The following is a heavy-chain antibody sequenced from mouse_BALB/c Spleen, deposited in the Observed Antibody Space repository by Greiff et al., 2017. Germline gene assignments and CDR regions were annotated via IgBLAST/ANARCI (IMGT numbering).Heavy chain of an antibody. J-gene: IGHJ4*01. CDR1: GFTFSSYY. CDR3: ARRRLPYYYAMDY. Sequence: EVNVVESGGGLVKLGGSLKLSCAASGFTFSSYYMSWVRQTPEKRLELVAAINSNGGSTYYPDTVKGRFTISRDNAKNTLYLQMSSLKSEDTALYYCARRRLPYYYAMDYWGQGTSVTVSS. V-gene: IGHV5-6-2*01. CDR2: INSNGGST. D-gene: IGHD2-2*01.